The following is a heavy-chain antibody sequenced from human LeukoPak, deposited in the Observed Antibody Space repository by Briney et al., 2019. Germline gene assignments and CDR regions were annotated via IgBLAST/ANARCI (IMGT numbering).Heavy chain of an antibody. Sequence: PGGSLRLSCAVSGFTFSSYWMNWVRQVPGKGLVWVSHNTFGTTATYADSVKGRFTFSRDNSKNMLYLQMNSLRVEDTAVYYCAKVYRGGYRYYGMDVWGQGTTVTVSS. CDR3: AKVYRGGYRYYGMDV. J-gene: IGHJ6*02. D-gene: IGHD5-12*01. CDR2: NTFGTTA. CDR1: GFTFSSYW. V-gene: IGHV3-74*01.